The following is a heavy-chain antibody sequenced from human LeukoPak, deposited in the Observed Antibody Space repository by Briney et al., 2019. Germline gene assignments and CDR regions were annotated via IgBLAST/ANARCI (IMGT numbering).Heavy chain of an antibody. CDR1: GFTFSSYW. V-gene: IGHV3-7*01. J-gene: IGHJ4*02. CDR2: IKQDGSEK. D-gene: IGHD6-6*01. CDR3: ARASIAACRQFDY. Sequence: GGSLRLSCAASGFTFSSYWMSWVRQAPGKGLEWVANIKQDGSEKYYVDSVKGRFTISRDNAKNSLYLQMNSLRAEDTAVYYCARASIAACRQFDYWGQGALVTVSS.